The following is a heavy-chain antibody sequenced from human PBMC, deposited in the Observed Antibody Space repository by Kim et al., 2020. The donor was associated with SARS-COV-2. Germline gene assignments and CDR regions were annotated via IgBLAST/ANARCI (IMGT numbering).Heavy chain of an antibody. Sequence: GGSLRLSCAASGFTFSSYSMNWVRQAPGKGLEWVSSISSSSSYIYYADSVKGRFTISRDNAKNSLYLQMNSLRAEDTAVYYCARDSGYCTNGVCQYYYYYYMDVWGKGTTVTVSS. J-gene: IGHJ6*03. D-gene: IGHD2-8*01. V-gene: IGHV3-21*01. CDR3: ARDSGYCTNGVCQYYYYYYMDV. CDR1: GFTFSSYS. CDR2: ISSSSSYI.